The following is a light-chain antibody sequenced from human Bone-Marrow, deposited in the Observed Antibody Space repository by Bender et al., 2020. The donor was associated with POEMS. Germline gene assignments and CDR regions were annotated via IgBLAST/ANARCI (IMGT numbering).Light chain of an antibody. J-gene: IGLJ3*02. V-gene: IGLV2-14*03. CDR1: SSDVGGCNC. CDR2: DVN. CDR3: SSWDDSLSGWV. Sequence: QSALTQPASVSGSPGQSITVSCTGTSSDVGGCNCVSWYQQRPGKAPRLIIFDVNKRPSGVPARFSGSKSGTSASLAISDIQSEDEGDYYCSSWDDSLSGWVFGGGTKLTVL.